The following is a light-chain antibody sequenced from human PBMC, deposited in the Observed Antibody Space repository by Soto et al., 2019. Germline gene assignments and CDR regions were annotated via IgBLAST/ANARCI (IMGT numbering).Light chain of an antibody. J-gene: IGKJ1*01. V-gene: IGKV3-15*01. CDR2: DAS. CDR1: QSVNSR. CDR3: QQYNNWPWT. Sequence: EIVMTQSPATLSVSPGERATLSCRASQSVNSRLAWYQQKPGQTPRLLIYDASTKATGIPTRFSSSGSGTDSTLTISSLQSEDFAVYYCQQYNNWPWTFGQGSKVDIK.